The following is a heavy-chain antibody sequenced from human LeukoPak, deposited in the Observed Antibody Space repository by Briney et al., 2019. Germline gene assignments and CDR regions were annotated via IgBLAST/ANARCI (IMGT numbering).Heavy chain of an antibody. CDR2: ISGSGGST. CDR3: AKDDPEGYSSGWYDD. V-gene: IGHV3-23*01. Sequence: GGSLRLSFAASGFTFSSYAMSWVRQAPGKGLEWVSAISGSGGSTYYADSVKGRFTISRDNSKNTLYLQMNSLRAENTAVYYCAKDDPEGYSSGWYDDWGQGTLVTVSS. D-gene: IGHD6-19*01. J-gene: IGHJ4*02. CDR1: GFTFSSYA.